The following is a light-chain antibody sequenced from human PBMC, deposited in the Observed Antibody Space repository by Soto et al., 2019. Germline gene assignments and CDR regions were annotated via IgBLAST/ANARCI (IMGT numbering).Light chain of an antibody. Sequence: QSVLTQSSSASASLGSSVKLTCTLSSGHSSYIIAWHQQQPGKAPRYLMKLEGSGSYNKGSGVPDRFSGSSSGADRYLTISSLQFEDEADYYCETWDSNIWVFCGGTKLTVL. CDR3: ETWDSNIWV. J-gene: IGLJ3*02. V-gene: IGLV4-60*02. CDR1: SGHSSYI. CDR2: LEGSGSY.